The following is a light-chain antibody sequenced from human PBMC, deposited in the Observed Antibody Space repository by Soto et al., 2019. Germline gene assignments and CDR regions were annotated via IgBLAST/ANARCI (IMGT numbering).Light chain of an antibody. CDR2: DVT. J-gene: IGLJ2*01. CDR1: SSDVGGYNY. Sequence: QSALTQPASVSGSPGQSITISCTGTSSDVGGYNYVSWYQQHPGRAPKLMIYDVTNRPSGVSARFSGSKSGYTASLTISGLQAEDEADYFCTSYTSRTTVLFGGGTKLTVL. CDR3: TSYTSRTTVL. V-gene: IGLV2-14*01.